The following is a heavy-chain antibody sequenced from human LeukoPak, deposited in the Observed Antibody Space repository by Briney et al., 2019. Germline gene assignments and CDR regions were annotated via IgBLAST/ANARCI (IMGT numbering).Heavy chain of an antibody. D-gene: IGHD6-6*01. J-gene: IGHJ4*02. Sequence: WETLSLTCTVSGGSISSSSYYWGRLRQPPGLGRVWNGSNYYSGSNYNNPSLKSRVTISVDTSKNQFSLKLSSVTAAVTAVYYCARKDSSSSTPFDYWGQGTLVTASS. CDR2: NYYSGSN. CDR3: ARKDSSSSTPFDY. V-gene: IGHV4-39*07. CDR1: GGSISSSSYY.